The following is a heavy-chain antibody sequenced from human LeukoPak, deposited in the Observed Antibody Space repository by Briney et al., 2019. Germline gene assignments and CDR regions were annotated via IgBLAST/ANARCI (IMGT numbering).Heavy chain of an antibody. D-gene: IGHD1-26*01. Sequence: GGSLRLSCAASGFTFSSYGIHWVRQAPGKGLEWVAFIRYDGSNKYHADSVRGRFTISRDNSKNTLYLQMNSLRSEDTAVYYCAKDPGGSYSHFDYWGQGTLVTVSS. CDR3: AKDPGGSYSHFDY. V-gene: IGHV3-30*02. CDR1: GFTFSSYG. J-gene: IGHJ4*02. CDR2: IRYDGSNK.